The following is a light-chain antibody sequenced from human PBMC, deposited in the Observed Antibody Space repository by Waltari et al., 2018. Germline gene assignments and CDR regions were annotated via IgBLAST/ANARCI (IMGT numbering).Light chain of an antibody. CDR1: GSNIKSSS. J-gene: IGLJ2*01. CDR2: END. V-gene: IGLV1-47*01. Sequence: QSVLTHPPSVSGTPGQRLTISCSGRGSNIKSSSLYWYQKLAGSAPKLLIFENDQRPSGVPDRFSASKSGTSASLAINGLRSEDEALYYCATWDDSRSFFGGGTKLTVL. CDR3: ATWDDSRSF.